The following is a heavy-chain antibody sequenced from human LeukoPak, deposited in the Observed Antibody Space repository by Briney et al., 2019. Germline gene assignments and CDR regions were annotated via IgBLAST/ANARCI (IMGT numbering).Heavy chain of an antibody. D-gene: IGHD3-22*01. CDR1: GGSFSGYY. Sequence: SETLSLTCAVYGGSFSGYYWSWIRQPPGKGLEWIGYIHYSGSTNYNPSLKSRVTISIDTSKNQFSLKLSSVTAADTAVYYCARDGYYYDSSGYSYWGQGILVTVSS. CDR2: IHYSGST. J-gene: IGHJ4*02. V-gene: IGHV4-59*01. CDR3: ARDGYYYDSSGYSY.